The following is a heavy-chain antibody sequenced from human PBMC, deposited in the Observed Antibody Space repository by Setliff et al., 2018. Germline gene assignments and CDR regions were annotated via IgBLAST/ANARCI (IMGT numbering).Heavy chain of an antibody. V-gene: IGHV4-38-2*02. Sequence: SETLSLTCTVSGYSISSAYYWGWIRQPPGKELEYIGSVYHSGSTYYNPSLKSRVTISVDTSKNQISLKLSSVTAADTAVYYCAGGRRYDYGWDFDYWGQGTLVTVSS. D-gene: IGHD4-17*01. CDR1: GYSISSAYY. CDR2: VYHSGST. CDR3: AGGRRYDYGWDFDY. J-gene: IGHJ4*02.